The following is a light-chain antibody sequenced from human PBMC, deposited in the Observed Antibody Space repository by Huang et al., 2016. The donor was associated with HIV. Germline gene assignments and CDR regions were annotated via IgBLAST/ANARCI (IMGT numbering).Light chain of an antibody. CDR2: KAS. V-gene: IGKV1-5*03. CDR3: HQYSSDFA. Sequence: DIQLTQSPSTLSASVGDRVTLTCRASRIIGNSLAWYQQKPGKVPNLLIYKASSLQVGVPSSFNGRGSGTEFTLTISSLQPDDFATYYCHQYSSDFAFGQGTKVEIK. CDR1: RIIGNS. J-gene: IGKJ1*01.